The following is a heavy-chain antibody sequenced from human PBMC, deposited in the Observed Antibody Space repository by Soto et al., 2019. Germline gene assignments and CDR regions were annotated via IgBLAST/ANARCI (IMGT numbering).Heavy chain of an antibody. V-gene: IGHV3-23*01. Sequence: GSLRLSCAASGFTFSSSAMSWVRQAPGKGLEWVSTFTTSGENTYYADSVKGRFTISRDNSKNTLYLQMNSLRVEDTAVYYCARLTTSWGQGTLVTVSS. CDR1: GFTFSSSA. CDR2: FTTSGENT. J-gene: IGHJ5*02. CDR3: ARLTTS.